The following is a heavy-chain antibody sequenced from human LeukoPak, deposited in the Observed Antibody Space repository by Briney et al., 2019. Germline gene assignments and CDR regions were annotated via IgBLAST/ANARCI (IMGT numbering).Heavy chain of an antibody. Sequence: GESLKISCKGSGYYFTNYWIGWVRQMPRKGLEWMGIIYPGDSDTTYSPSFQGQVTISADKSISTAYLQWSSLKASDTAMYYCARRRDGYNYVGTDYWGQGTLVTVSS. D-gene: IGHD5-24*01. CDR1: GYYFTNYW. J-gene: IGHJ4*02. V-gene: IGHV5-51*01. CDR3: ARRRDGYNYVGTDY. CDR2: IYPGDSDT.